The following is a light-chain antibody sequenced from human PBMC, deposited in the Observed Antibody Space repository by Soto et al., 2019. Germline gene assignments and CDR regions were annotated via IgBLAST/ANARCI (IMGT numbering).Light chain of an antibody. CDR3: QSYDSSLSGDV. V-gene: IGLV1-40*01. Sequence: QSALTQPPSVSGAPGQRVTISCTGSSSNIGAGYDVHWYQQLPGTAPKLLIYGHINRPSGVPDRFSGSKSGTSASLAITGLQAEDEADYYCQSYDSSLSGDVFGTGTQLTVL. J-gene: IGLJ1*01. CDR1: SSNIGAGYD. CDR2: GHI.